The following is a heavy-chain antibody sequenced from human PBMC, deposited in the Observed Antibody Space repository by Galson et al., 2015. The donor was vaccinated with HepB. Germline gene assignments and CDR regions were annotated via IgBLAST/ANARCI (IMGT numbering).Heavy chain of an antibody. CDR2: IYYSGST. CDR1: GGSISSSSYY. J-gene: IGHJ5*02. Sequence: SETLSLTCTVSGGSISSSSYYWGWIRQPPGKGLEWIGSIYYSGSTYYNPSLKSQVTISVDTSKNQFSLKLSSVTAADAALYYCARLGDGYNYVIWFDPWGQGTLVTVSS. CDR3: ARLGDGYNYVIWFDP. D-gene: IGHD5-24*01. V-gene: IGHV4-39*01.